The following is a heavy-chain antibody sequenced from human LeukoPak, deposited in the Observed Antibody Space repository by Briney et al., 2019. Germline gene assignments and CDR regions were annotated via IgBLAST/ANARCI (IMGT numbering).Heavy chain of an antibody. CDR1: GGSISSGGYS. D-gene: IGHD3-10*01. CDR2: IYHSGST. Sequence: PSETLSLTCAVSGGSISSGGYSWSWIRQPPGKGLEWIGHIYHSGSTYYNPSLKSRVTISVDRSKNQFSLELSSVTAADTAVYYCARAAGMRGYFDYWGQGTLVTVSS. V-gene: IGHV4-30-2*01. J-gene: IGHJ4*02. CDR3: ARAAGMRGYFDY.